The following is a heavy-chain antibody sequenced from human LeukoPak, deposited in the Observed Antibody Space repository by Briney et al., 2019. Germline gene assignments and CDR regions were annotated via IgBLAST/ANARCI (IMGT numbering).Heavy chain of an antibody. V-gene: IGHV1-2*02. CDR3: ARDRDAWLQSSKSFDY. Sequence: ASVKVSCKASGYTFTGYYMHWVRQAPGQGLEWMGWINPNSGGTNYAQKFQGRVTMTRDTSISTAYMELSRLRSDDTAVYYCARDRDAWLQSSKSFDYWGQGTLVTVSS. D-gene: IGHD5-24*01. CDR2: INPNSGGT. J-gene: IGHJ4*02. CDR1: GYTFTGYY.